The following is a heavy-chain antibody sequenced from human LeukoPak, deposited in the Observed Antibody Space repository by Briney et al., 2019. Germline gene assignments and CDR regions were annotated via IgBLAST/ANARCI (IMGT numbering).Heavy chain of an antibody. J-gene: IGHJ4*02. Sequence: GGSLRLSCAASGFTFTNYDMHWVRQAAGKGLEWVSAIGTVGDTYYLDSVKGRFVISRENAKNTLYLQMNSLTAGDTAVYYCARIGAPGHCGGDCYSGDYWGQGTLVTVSS. V-gene: IGHV3-13*01. D-gene: IGHD2-21*02. CDR1: GFTFTNYD. CDR3: ARIGAPGHCGGDCYSGDY. CDR2: IGTVGDT.